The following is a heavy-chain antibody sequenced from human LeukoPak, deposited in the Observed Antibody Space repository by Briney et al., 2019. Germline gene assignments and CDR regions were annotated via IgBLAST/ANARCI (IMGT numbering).Heavy chain of an antibody. V-gene: IGHV4-38-2*02. J-gene: IGHJ4*02. D-gene: IGHD3-10*01. Sequence: SETLSLTGTVSGYSIRSGYYWGWIRQPPGKGLEWIGGIYHSGRIYHKPSLKSRVTISVDTSKNQFSLKLSSVTAADTAVYYCARDRIYGSGSDHFDYWGQGTLVTVSS. CDR1: GYSIRSGYY. CDR2: IYHSGRI. CDR3: ARDRIYGSGSDHFDY.